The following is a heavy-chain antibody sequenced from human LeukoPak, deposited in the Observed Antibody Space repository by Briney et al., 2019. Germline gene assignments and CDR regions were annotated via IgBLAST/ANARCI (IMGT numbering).Heavy chain of an antibody. CDR3: ARDEGGRYYYF. CDR2: IKQDGSDK. Sequence: PGGSLRLSCAASGFTFTNYYMSWVRQAPGKGLEWVANIKQDGSDKYYVDSVKGRLTISRDNAKSSLYLQMNSLRAEDTAVYYCARDEGGRYYYFWGQGTLVAVSS. D-gene: IGHD1-26*01. CDR1: GFTFTNYY. J-gene: IGHJ4*02. V-gene: IGHV3-7*01.